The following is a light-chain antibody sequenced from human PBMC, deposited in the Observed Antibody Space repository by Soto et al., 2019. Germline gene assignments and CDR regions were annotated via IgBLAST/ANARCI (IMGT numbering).Light chain of an antibody. CDR1: SSNIENNY. V-gene: IGLV1-51*01. J-gene: IGLJ2*01. CDR3: GTWDSSLNGVV. Sequence: QSVLTQPPSVSAASGQKGTISCSGGSSNIENNYVSWFQHLPGTAPKLLIYDDNKRPSGIPGRFSGSKSDTSATLGITGRQAGDEADYYCGTWDSSLNGVVFGGGTKLTVL. CDR2: DDN.